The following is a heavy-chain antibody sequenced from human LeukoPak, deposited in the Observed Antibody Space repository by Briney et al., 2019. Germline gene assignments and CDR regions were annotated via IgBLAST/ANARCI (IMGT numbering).Heavy chain of an antibody. CDR1: GYTFTSYY. J-gene: IGHJ4*02. D-gene: IGHD3-22*01. V-gene: IGHV1-46*01. CDR2: INPSGGST. CDR3: ARDPAYDSSGYPFDY. Sequence: ASVKASCKASGYTFTSYYMHWVRQAPGQGLEWMGIINPSGGSTSYAQKFQGRVTMTRDTSTSTVYMELSSLRSEDTAVYYCARDPAYDSSGYPFDYWGQGTLVTVSS.